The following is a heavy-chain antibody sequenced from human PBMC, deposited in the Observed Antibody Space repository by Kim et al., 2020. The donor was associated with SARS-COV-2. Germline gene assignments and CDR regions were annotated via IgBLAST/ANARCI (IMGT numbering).Heavy chain of an antibody. CDR1: GFTFSSYA. CDR2: ISYDGSNK. D-gene: IGHD6-19*01. V-gene: IGHV3-30*04. J-gene: IGHJ4*03. CDR3: ARGLRIAVAVGVSGY. Sequence: GGSLRLSCAASGFTFSSYAMHWVRQAPGKGLEWVAVISYDGSNKYYADSVKGRFTISRDNSKNTLYLQMNSLRAEDTAVYYCARGLRIAVAVGVSGYWGPGTPVTVS.